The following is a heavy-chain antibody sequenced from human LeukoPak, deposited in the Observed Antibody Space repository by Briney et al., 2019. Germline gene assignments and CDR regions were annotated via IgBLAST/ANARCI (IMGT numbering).Heavy chain of an antibody. D-gene: IGHD4-17*01. CDR3: AKSYADYGKYYFDY. Sequence: GGSLRLSCAASGFTFSNSGMHWVRQAPGKGLEWVAVIWYDGSNKYYADSVKGRFTISRDNSKNTLYLQMNSLRVEDTAVYFCAKSYADYGKYYFDYWGQGTLVTVSS. CDR1: GFTFSNSG. CDR2: IWYDGSNK. V-gene: IGHV3-33*06. J-gene: IGHJ4*02.